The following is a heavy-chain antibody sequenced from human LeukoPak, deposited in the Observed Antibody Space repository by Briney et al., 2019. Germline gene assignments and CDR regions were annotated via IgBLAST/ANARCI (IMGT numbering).Heavy chain of an antibody. CDR3: ARGYSGYVN. J-gene: IGHJ4*02. V-gene: IGHV3-7*05. CDR1: GFTFSSYW. D-gene: IGHD5-12*01. Sequence: GGSMRLSCAASGFTFSSYWMGWVRQAPGKGLEWVANIKQDGSEKYHVDSVKGRFTISRDNAKNSLYLQMNSLRAEDTAVYYCARGYSGYVNWGQGTLVTVSS. CDR2: IKQDGSEK.